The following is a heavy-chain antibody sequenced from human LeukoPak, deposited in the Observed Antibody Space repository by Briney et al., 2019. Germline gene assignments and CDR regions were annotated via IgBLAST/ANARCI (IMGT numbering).Heavy chain of an antibody. CDR3: ATDGDPTGIIGALV. J-gene: IGHJ1*01. CDR2: SNSGGSIT. Sequence: GSLRLSCAVFGVTVSGYSMNWVRQVPGKGFVRGSPSNSGGSITTYADSVTGRFTTSRANAKNTPYLQMNGLRAETTAVYFCATDGDPTGIIGALVWGQGTLVTVSS. D-gene: IGHD1-26*01. CDR1: GVTVSGYS. V-gene: IGHV3-74*03.